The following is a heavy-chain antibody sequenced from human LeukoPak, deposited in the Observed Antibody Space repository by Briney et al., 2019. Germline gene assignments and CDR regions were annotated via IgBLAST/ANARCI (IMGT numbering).Heavy chain of an antibody. CDR3: ARGLYNWNYDY. CDR1: GGTFSSYA. J-gene: IGHJ4*02. D-gene: IGHD1-7*01. CDR2: IIPIFGTA. Sequence: SVKVSCKASGGTFSSYAISWVRQAPGQGLEWMGRIIPIFGTASYAQKFQGRVTITTDESTSTAYMELSSLRSEDTAVYYCARGLYNWNYDYWGKGTLVTVSS. V-gene: IGHV1-69*05.